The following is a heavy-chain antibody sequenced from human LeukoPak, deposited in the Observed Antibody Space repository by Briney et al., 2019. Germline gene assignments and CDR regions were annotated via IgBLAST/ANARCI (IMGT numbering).Heavy chain of an antibody. CDR1: GGSISSSSYY. V-gene: IGHV4-39*07. D-gene: IGHD1-26*01. Sequence: SETLSLTCTVSGGSISSSSYYWGWIRQPPGKGLEWIGSIYYSGSTYYNPSLKSRVTISVDTSKNQFSLKLSSVTAADTAVYYCARDFTTPLGYWGQGTLVTVSS. J-gene: IGHJ4*02. CDR2: IYYSGST. CDR3: ARDFTTPLGY.